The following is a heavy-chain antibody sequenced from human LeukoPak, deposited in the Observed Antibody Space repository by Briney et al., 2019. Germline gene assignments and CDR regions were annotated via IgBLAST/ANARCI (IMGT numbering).Heavy chain of an antibody. J-gene: IGHJ4*02. CDR3: TRPEYKYGYVLDY. Sequence: GASVKVSFKASGYPFTVHIMHWVRQAPGQGLEWMGWINPDTGGTNYAQNFQGRVTMTRDTSISTAYMELTRLTSDDTAVYYCTRPEYKYGYVLDYWGQGTLVTVSS. D-gene: IGHD5-18*01. V-gene: IGHV1-2*02. CDR2: INPDTGGT. CDR1: GYPFTVHI.